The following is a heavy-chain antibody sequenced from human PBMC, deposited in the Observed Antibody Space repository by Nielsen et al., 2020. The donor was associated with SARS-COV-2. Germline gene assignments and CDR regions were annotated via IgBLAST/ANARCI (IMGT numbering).Heavy chain of an antibody. CDR3: ARISVAGTFFDY. Sequence: SETLSLTCTVSGGSISNYYWSWIRQPPGKGLEWIGYIYYSGSTNYNPSLKSRVTISVDTSKNQFSLKLSSATAADTAVYYCARISVAGTFFDYWGQGTLVTVSS. CDR1: GGSISNYY. D-gene: IGHD6-19*01. J-gene: IGHJ4*02. V-gene: IGHV4-59*01. CDR2: IYYSGST.